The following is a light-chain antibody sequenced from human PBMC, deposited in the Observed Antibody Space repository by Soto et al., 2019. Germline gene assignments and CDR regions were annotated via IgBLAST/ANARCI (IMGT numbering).Light chain of an antibody. J-gene: IGKJ2*01. CDR3: QQYGSSPPYT. CDR2: GAS. Sequence: EIVLTQSPGTLSLSPGERATLSCRASQSVSSSSLAWYQQKPGQAPRLLIYGASSRATGIPDRFSGSGSGTDFTLTINRLEHEDFAVYYCQQYGSSPPYTFGQGTKLEIK. CDR1: QSVSSSS. V-gene: IGKV3-20*01.